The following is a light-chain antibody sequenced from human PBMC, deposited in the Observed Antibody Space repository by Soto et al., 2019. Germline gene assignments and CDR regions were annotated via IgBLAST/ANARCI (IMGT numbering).Light chain of an antibody. Sequence: EIVLTQSPGTLSLSPGERATLCCRASQSVSNNYLAWYQQKPGQAPRLLIYGAFNRATGIPDRFSGSGSWTDFTLTISSLEPEDFAVYYCQHRFNWPWTFGQGTRWIS. CDR1: QSVSNNY. J-gene: IGKJ1*01. V-gene: IGKV3D-20*02. CDR2: GAF. CDR3: QHRFNWPWT.